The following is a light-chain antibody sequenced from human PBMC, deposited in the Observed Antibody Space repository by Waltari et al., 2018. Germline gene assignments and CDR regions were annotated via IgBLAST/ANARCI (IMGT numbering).Light chain of an antibody. CDR1: QGISSY. CDR2: AAS. V-gene: IGKV1-9*01. Sequence: DVQLTQSPSFLAASVGDRVTITCRASQGISSYLAWYQQKPGKAPELLIYAASTLQSGVPSRFSGGGSGADFTLTISSLQPEDSATYYCQQGDSAPFTFGQGTKLEIK. J-gene: IGKJ2*01. CDR3: QQGDSAPFT.